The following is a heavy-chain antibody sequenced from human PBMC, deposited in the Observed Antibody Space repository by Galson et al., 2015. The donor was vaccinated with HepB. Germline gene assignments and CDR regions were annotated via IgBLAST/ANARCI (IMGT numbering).Heavy chain of an antibody. V-gene: IGHV3-33*01. CDR3: AGDIGFRELLSVSISYGMDV. J-gene: IGHJ6*02. CDR1: GSTFSSNG. D-gene: IGHD3-10*01. Sequence: SLRLSCAASGSTFSSNGMHWVRQAPGKGLEWVAVIWYDGSKKYYADSVKGRFTISRDNSKNTLYLQMNSLRAEDTAVYYCAGDIGFRELLSVSISYGMDVWGQGTTVTVSS. CDR2: IWYDGSKK.